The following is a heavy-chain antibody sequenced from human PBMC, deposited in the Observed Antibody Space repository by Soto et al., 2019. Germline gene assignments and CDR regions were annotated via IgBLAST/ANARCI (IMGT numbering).Heavy chain of an antibody. V-gene: IGHV1-46*01. D-gene: IGHD2-2*01. CDR2: INPNSGFT. CDR3: ARGHCSSPTCPLYYYYGMDV. Sequence: ASVKVSCKASGYTFTSYYIHWVRQAPGQGLEWMAIINPNSGFTSLAQKFQGRVTMTRDTSTSTVYMALSSLRSEETAVYFCARGHCSSPTCPLYYYYGMDVWGQGTTVTVSS. J-gene: IGHJ6*02. CDR1: GYTFTSYY.